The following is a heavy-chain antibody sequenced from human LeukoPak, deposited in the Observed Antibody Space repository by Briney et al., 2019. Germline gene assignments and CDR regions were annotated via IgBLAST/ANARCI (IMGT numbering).Heavy chain of an antibody. CDR2: IYYSGST. J-gene: IGHJ3*02. V-gene: IGHV4-59*01. D-gene: IGHD5-18*01. CDR1: GGSISGYY. CDR3: ARDHGYSYGSNGYAFDI. Sequence: SETLSLTCTVSGGSISGYYWSWIRQPPGKGLEWIGYIYYSGSTNYNPSLKSRVTISVDTSKNQFSLKLSSVTAADTAVYYCARDHGYSYGSNGYAFDIWGQGTMVTASS.